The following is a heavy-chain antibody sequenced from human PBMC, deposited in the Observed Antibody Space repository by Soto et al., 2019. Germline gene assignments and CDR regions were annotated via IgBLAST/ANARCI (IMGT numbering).Heavy chain of an antibody. CDR3: AKDDRGYCGGDCYLDY. CDR2: IVVGSGNT. J-gene: IGHJ4*02. D-gene: IGHD2-21*02. V-gene: IGHV1-58*02. Sequence: GASVKVSCKASGFTFTSSAMQWVRQARGQRLEWIGWIVVGSGNTNYAQKFQERVTITRDMSTSTAYMELSSLRSEDTAVYYCAKDDRGYCGGDCYLDYWGQGTLVTVSS. CDR1: GFTFTSSA.